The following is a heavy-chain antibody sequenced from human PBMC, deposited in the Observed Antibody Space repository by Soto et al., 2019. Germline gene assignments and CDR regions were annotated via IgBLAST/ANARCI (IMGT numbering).Heavy chain of an antibody. Sequence: QITLKESGPTLVKPTQTLTLTCTFSGFSLSTSGVGVGWIRQPPGKALEWLALIYWDDDKRYSPSLKSRLTIPKDTSKNQVVLTMTNMDPVDTATYYCARSSGYYVGFDYWGQGTLVTVSS. CDR3: ARSSGYYVGFDY. CDR1: GFSLSTSGVG. D-gene: IGHD3-22*01. J-gene: IGHJ4*02. V-gene: IGHV2-5*02. CDR2: IYWDDDK.